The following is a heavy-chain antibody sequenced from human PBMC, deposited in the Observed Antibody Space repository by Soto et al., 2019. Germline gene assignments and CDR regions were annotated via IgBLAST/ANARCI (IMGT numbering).Heavy chain of an antibody. CDR1: GFTFSSHS. D-gene: IGHD6-13*01. CDR3: ARDIGGWYSSSWYPHDAFDI. J-gene: IGHJ3*02. CDR2: ISSSSSYI. V-gene: IGHV3-21*01. Sequence: GGSLRLSCAASGFTFSSHSMNWVRQAPGKGLEWVSSISSSSSYIYYADSVKGRFTISRDNAKNSLYLQMNSLRAEDTAVYYCARDIGGWYSSSWYPHDAFDIWGQGTMVTGSS.